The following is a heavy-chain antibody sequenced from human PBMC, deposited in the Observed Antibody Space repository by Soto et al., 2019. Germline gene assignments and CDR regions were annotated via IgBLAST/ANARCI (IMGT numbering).Heavy chain of an antibody. D-gene: IGHD4-17*01. CDR3: VHNILIRGKGYGDFDY. V-gene: IGHV2-5*01. CDR1: GFSLNTRGVG. Sequence: QITLKESGPTLVKPTQTLTLTCTFSGFSLNTRGVGVGWIRQPPGKALEWLALIYWNDDKRYSPSLKSRLTITKDSSKNQVVLTLSNMDPVDTATYYCVHNILIRGKGYGDFDYWGQGTLVTVSS. J-gene: IGHJ4*02. CDR2: IYWNDDK.